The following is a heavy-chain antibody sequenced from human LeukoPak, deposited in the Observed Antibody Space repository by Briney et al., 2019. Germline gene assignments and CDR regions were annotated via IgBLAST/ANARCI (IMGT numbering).Heavy chain of an antibody. V-gene: IGHV3-7*01. CDR1: GLTFSGQW. Sequence: PGGSLRLSCAASGLTFSGQWMNWVRQAPGQGLEWVANIKYDGSEKYYADSVKGRFTISRDNAKNSLSLQMNYVRAGDTAIYYCAYTNHLPYWGRGTLVTVSS. J-gene: IGHJ4*02. D-gene: IGHD3-16*01. CDR3: AYTNHLPY. CDR2: IKYDGSEK.